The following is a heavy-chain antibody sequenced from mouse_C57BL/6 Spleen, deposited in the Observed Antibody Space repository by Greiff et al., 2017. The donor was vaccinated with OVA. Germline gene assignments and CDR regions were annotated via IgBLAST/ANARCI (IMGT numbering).Heavy chain of an antibody. Sequence: VQGVESGAELVRPGTSVKVSCKASGYAFTNYLIEWVKQRPGQGLEWIGVINPGSGGTNYNEKFKGKATLTADKSSSTAYMQLSSLTSEDSAVYFCARSGASYYGSSNWGQGTTLTVSS. CDR3: ARSGASYYGSSN. V-gene: IGHV1-54*01. CDR2: INPGSGGT. J-gene: IGHJ2*01. D-gene: IGHD1-1*01. CDR1: GYAFTNYL.